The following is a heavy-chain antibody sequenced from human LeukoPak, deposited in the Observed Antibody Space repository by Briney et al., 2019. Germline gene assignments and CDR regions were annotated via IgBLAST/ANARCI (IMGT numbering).Heavy chain of an antibody. CDR3: ARTRKNYVRSNWFDP. CDR2: IIPIFGTA. D-gene: IGHD1-7*01. J-gene: IGHJ5*02. Sequence: GASVKVSCKASGGTFSSYAISWVRQAPGQGLEWMGRIIPIFGTANYAQKFQGRVTITTDESTSTAYMELSSLRSEDTAVYYCARTRKNYVRSNWFDPWGQGTLVTVSS. V-gene: IGHV1-69*05. CDR1: GGTFSSYA.